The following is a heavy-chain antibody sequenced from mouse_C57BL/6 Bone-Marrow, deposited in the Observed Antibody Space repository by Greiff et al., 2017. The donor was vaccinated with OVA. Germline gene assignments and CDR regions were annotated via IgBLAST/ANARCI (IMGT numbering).Heavy chain of an antibody. D-gene: IGHD2-4*01. J-gene: IGHJ4*01. CDR2: IRNKANGYTT. Sequence: EVKLEESGGGLVQPGGSLSLSCAASGFTFTDYYMSWVRQPPGKALEWLGFIRNKANGYTTEYSASVKGRFTISSDNSQSILYLQMNALRAEDSATYYCARYKDDYDVKVAMGGWGQGTSVTVAT. CDR3: ARYKDDYDVKVAMGG. CDR1: GFTFTDYY. V-gene: IGHV7-3*01.